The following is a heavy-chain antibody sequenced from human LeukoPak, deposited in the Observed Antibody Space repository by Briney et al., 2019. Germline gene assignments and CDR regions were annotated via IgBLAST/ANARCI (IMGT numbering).Heavy chain of an antibody. V-gene: IGHV3-43*01. J-gene: IGHJ4*02. CDR1: GFTFDDYT. CDR2: ITWDGGTT. CDR3: TKDRYCTTTSCPLDY. Sequence: PGGSLRLSCAASGFTFDDYTFHWVRQAPGKGLEWVSLITWDGGTTYYADSVKGRFTISRDNSKNSVYLQMNSLRTEDTALYYCTKDRYCTTTSCPLDYWGQGTLVTASS. D-gene: IGHD2-2*01.